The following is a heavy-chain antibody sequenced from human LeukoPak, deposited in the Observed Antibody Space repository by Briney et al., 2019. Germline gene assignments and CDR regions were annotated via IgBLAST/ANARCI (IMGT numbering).Heavy chain of an antibody. J-gene: IGHJ4*02. D-gene: IGHD3-22*01. V-gene: IGHV4-39*01. CDR3: AKQESTNWYYYDSSGYPDY. CDR1: GGSISSSSYY. CDR2: IYYSGST. Sequence: SETLSLTCTVSGGSISSSSYYWGWIRQPPGKGLEWIESIYYSGSTYYNPSLKSRVTISVDTSKNQFSLKPSSVTAADTAVYYCAKQESTNWYYYDSSGYPDYWGQGTLVTVSS.